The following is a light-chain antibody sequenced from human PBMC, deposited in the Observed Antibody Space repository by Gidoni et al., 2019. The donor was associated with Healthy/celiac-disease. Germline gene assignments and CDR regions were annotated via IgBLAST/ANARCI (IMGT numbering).Light chain of an antibody. CDR2: GAS. V-gene: IGKV3-15*01. Sequence: EIVMTQSPATLSVSPGERATLSCRASQSVSSNLAWYQQKPGQSPRRLIYGASTRAAGIPARFSGGGSGTEFTLTISSLQSEDFSVYYCQQYNNWPWTFXXXTKVEIK. CDR1: QSVSSN. CDR3: QQYNNWPWT. J-gene: IGKJ1*01.